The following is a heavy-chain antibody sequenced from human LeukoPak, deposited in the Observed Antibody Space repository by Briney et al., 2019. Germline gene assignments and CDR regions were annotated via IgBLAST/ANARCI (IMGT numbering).Heavy chain of an antibody. J-gene: IGHJ4*02. CDR3: ARISRGAHKYYFDY. V-gene: IGHV4-4*07. CDR2: IYTSGST. D-gene: IGHD3-10*01. CDR1: GGSISSYY. Sequence: PSETLSLTCTVSGGSISSYYWSWIRQPAGKGLEWIGRIYTSGSTNYNPSLKSRVTISVDTSKNQFSLKLSSVTAADTAVYYCARISRGAHKYYFDYWGQGTLVTVSS.